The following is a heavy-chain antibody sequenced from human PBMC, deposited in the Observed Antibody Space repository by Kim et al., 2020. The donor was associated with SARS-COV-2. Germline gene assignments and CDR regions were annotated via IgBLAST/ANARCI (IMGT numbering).Heavy chain of an antibody. CDR1: GFSFSRSW. CDR2: INPDGSQQ. CDR3: ARHSDWSFDY. D-gene: IGHD6-19*01. V-gene: IGHV3-7*01. Sequence: LSLTCAASGFSFSRSWMTWFRQAPGKGLEWVANINPDGSQQYYVDSVKGRFTFSRDNVKNSVYLHMNSLRAEDTAVYYCARHSDWSFDYWGQGTLVT. J-gene: IGHJ4*02.